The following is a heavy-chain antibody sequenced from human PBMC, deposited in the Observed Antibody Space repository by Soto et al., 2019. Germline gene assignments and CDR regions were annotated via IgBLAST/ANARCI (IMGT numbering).Heavy chain of an antibody. Sequence: QVQLVESGGGVVQPGRSLRLSCAASGFTFSSYGMHWVRQAPGKGLEWVAVIWNDGSNKYYADSVKGRFTISRDNSKNTLYLQMNSLSAEDTAVYYCAIDCSSTSCYPYYGMDVWGQGTTVTVSS. J-gene: IGHJ6*02. CDR3: AIDCSSTSCYPYYGMDV. V-gene: IGHV3-33*01. CDR1: GFTFSSYG. CDR2: IWNDGSNK. D-gene: IGHD2-2*01.